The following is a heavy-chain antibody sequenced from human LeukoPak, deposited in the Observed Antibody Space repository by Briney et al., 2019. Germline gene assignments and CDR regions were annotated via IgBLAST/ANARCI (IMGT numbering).Heavy chain of an antibody. V-gene: IGHV1-69*01. Sequence: SVKVSCKASGGTFSSYAISWVRQAPGQGLEWMGGIIPIFGTANYAQKFQGRVTITADESTSTAYMELSSLRSEDTAVYYCARVSRRLYCSGGSCYSKSYYYYYMDVWGKGTTVTVS. D-gene: IGHD2-15*01. CDR3: ARVSRRLYCSGGSCYSKSYYYYYMDV. CDR2: IIPIFGTA. J-gene: IGHJ6*03. CDR1: GGTFSSYA.